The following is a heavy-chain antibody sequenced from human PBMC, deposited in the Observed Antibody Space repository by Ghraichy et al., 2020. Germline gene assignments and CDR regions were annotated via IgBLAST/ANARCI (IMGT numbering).Heavy chain of an antibody. J-gene: IGHJ3*01. CDR1: GYTFRNYA. Sequence: GGSLRLSCAASGYTFRNYAMSWVRQTPGKGLELVSFISANGGRTDSADSVKGRFTISRDNSKDTLYLQMNSLRAEDTAVYYCAKDPNGDFFGGFDFWGRGTVVTVSS. V-gene: IGHV3-23*01. CDR3: AKDPNGDFFGGFDF. CDR2: ISANGGRT. D-gene: IGHD4-17*01.